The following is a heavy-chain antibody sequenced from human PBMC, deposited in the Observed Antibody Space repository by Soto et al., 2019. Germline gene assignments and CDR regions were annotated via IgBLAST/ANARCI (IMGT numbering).Heavy chain of an antibody. J-gene: IGHJ6*03. Sequence: ASVKVSCKASGYTFTSYGISWVRQAPGQGLEWMGWISAYNGNTNYAQKLQGRVTMTTDTSTSTAYMELRSLRSEDTAVYYCARERSPVAGYYYYYFLDVWGKGTTVTVSS. D-gene: IGHD6-19*01. CDR1: GYTFTSYG. CDR2: ISAYNGNT. V-gene: IGHV1-18*01. CDR3: ARERSPVAGYYYYYFLDV.